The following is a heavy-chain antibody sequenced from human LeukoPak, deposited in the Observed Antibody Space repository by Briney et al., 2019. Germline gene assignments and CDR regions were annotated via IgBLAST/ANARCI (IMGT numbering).Heavy chain of an antibody. Sequence: SQTLSPTCTVSGGSISDVNYYWSWIRQHPGKGLEWIGYIYYSGTTYYNPSLKSRVTISVDTSKIQFSLRLSSVTAADTAVYYCASSLARIGYCSSTSCRSFDYWGQGTLVTVSS. CDR2: IYYSGTT. V-gene: IGHV4-31*03. J-gene: IGHJ4*02. CDR3: ASSLARIGYCSSTSCRSFDY. D-gene: IGHD2-2*01. CDR1: GGSISDVNYY.